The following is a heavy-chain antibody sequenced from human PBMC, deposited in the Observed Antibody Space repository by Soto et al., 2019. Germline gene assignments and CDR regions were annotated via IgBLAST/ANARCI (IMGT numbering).Heavy chain of an antibody. CDR1: GYTFTNYG. D-gene: IGHD3-10*01. CDR2: INTYNGNT. Sequence: QGQLVQSGAEVKKPGASVTVSCKASGYTFTNYGISWVRQAPGQGREWMGWINTYNGNTNHAQKLQGRLTMITDNTTRTDYTELRSVRSADTAVYYCAGGVGSATDYNKYNGFDPWGQVTLVTVSS. CDR3: AGGVGSATDYNKYNGFDP. V-gene: IGHV1-18*01. J-gene: IGHJ5*02.